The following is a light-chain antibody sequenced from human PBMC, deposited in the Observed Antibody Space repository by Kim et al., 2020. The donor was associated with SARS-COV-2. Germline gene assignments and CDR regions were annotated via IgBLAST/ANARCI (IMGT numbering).Light chain of an antibody. J-gene: IGLJ3*02. CDR1: SSDVGGYNY. CDR3: SSYRNTNTWV. CDR2: DVN. V-gene: IGLV2-14*01. Sequence: QSALTQPASVSGSPGQSITISCTGTSSDVGGYNYVSWYPQHPGKAPKLMIYDVNKWPSGVSNRFSGSKSGNTASLTISGLQAEDEAEYYCSSYRNTNTWVFGGGTQLTVL.